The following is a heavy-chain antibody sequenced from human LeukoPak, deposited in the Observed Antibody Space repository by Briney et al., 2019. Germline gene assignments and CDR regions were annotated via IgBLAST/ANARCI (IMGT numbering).Heavy chain of an antibody. CDR2: TYYRSKWYN. J-gene: IGHJ6*03. Sequence: SQTFSLTCAISGDSVSSNSAAWNWIRQSPSRGLEWLGRTYYRSKWYNDYAVSVKSRITINPDTSKNQFSLQLNSVTPEDTAVYYCARDHYYYDSSGYYSPGYYYMDVWGKGTTVTVSS. CDR1: GDSVSSNSAA. CDR3: ARDHYYYDSSGYYSPGYYYMDV. V-gene: IGHV6-1*01. D-gene: IGHD3-22*01.